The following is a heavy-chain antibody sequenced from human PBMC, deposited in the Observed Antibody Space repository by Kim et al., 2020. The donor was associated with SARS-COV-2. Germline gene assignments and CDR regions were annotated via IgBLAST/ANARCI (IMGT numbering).Heavy chain of an antibody. V-gene: IGHV7-4-1*02. J-gene: IGHJ4*02. CDR1: GYSFTSYG. CDR3: AREKMGIDN. D-gene: IGHD7-27*01. Sequence: ASVKVSCKASGYSFTSYGINWVRQAPGQGLEWMGWINTNTGNPTYAQGFTGRFVFSLDTSVSTAYLQTSSLKAEDTAIYYCAREKMGIDNWGQGTLVTVS. CDR2: INTNTGNP.